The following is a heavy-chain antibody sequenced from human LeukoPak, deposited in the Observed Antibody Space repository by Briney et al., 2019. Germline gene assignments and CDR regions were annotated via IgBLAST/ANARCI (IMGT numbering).Heavy chain of an antibody. CDR1: GGSISSYY. V-gene: IGHV4-59*01. CDR2: IYYSGST. J-gene: IGHJ4*02. Sequence: SETLSLTCTVSGGSISSYYWGWIRQPPGKGLEWIGYIYYSGSTNYNLSLKSGVTILVETPKNHFSLKLSSVTAANTAVYYCAREVDCSGGSCYHFDYWGQRTLVTVSS. CDR3: AREVDCSGGSCYHFDY. D-gene: IGHD2-15*01.